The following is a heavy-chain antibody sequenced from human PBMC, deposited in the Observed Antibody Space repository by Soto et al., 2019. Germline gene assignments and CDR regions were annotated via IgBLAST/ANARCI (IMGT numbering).Heavy chain of an antibody. CDR2: VCWDDTK. D-gene: IGHD2-2*01. J-gene: IGHJ5*01. CDR3: AQGYCSRMNCRPRGADS. CDR1: GFLISALGVG. V-gene: IGHV2-5*05. Sequence: ITLKESGPTLVKPTQTLTLTCCFSGFLISALGVGVSWLRWPSVKDLEGLAVVCWDDTKKYGPSMKTRARISKHASKNLVALNMASIVLGDTATYYCAQGYCSRMNCRPRGADSWGQGTLVTVSS.